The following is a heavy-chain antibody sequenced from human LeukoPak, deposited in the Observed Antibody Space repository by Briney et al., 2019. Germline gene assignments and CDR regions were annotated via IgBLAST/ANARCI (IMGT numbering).Heavy chain of an antibody. Sequence: GGSLRLSCTASGFILSSYAMSWVRQAPGKGLEWVSAISGSGGSTYYADSVKGRFIISRDNSKNTLYLQMNSLRAEDTAVYYCALNNYYYYGMDVWGQGTTVTVSS. CDR3: ALNNYYYYGMDV. CDR2: ISGSGGST. V-gene: IGHV3-23*01. J-gene: IGHJ6*02. CDR1: GFILSSYA.